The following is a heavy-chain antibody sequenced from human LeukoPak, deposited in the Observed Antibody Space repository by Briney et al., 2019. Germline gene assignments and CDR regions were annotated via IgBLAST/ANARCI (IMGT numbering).Heavy chain of an antibody. Sequence: GGSLRLSCAASGFTFDDYAMHWVRQAPGKGLEWVSGISWNSGSIGYADSVKGRFTISRDNAKNSLYLQMNSLRAEDTALYYCAKDLTDGYSGYFDYLGQGTLVTGSS. D-gene: IGHD5-24*01. J-gene: IGHJ4*02. CDR1: GFTFDDYA. V-gene: IGHV3-9*01. CDR2: ISWNSGSI. CDR3: AKDLTDGYSGYFDY.